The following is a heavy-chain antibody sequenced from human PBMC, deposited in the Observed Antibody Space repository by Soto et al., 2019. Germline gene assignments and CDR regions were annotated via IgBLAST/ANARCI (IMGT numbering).Heavy chain of an antibody. CDR1: GYTFTSYY. Sequence: QVQLVQSGAEVKKPGASVKVSCKASGYTFTSYYMHWVRQAPGQGLEWMGIINPSGGSTSYAQKFQGRVTMTRDTSTSTVSMELSSLRSEDTAVYYCAREGYSGYEPYCFDYWGQGTLVTVSS. CDR3: AREGYSGYEPYCFDY. D-gene: IGHD5-12*01. V-gene: IGHV1-46*03. J-gene: IGHJ4*02. CDR2: INPSGGST.